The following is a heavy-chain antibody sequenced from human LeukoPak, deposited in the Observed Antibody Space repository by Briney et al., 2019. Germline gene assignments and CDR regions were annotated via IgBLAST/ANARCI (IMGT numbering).Heavy chain of an antibody. CDR3: ARERYYGSESYPDY. CDR1: GGSVSSGDYY. Sequence: SETLSLTCTVSGGSVSSGDYYWSWIRQPPGKGLEWNGYIYYSVSTNYNPSLKSRVTMSVDSSKNQFSMKLSSVTAADTAVYYCARERYYGSESYPDYWGQGTLVTVSS. J-gene: IGHJ4*02. V-gene: IGHV4-61*08. CDR2: IYYSVST. D-gene: IGHD3-10*01.